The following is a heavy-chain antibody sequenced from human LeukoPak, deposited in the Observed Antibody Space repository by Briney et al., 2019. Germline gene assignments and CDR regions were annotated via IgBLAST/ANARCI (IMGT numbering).Heavy chain of an antibody. CDR3: AKALGVAYYYYYYYMDV. V-gene: IGHV3-30*02. Sequence: GGSLRLSCAASGFAFSSSGMHWVRQAPGKGLEWVAFIRYDGNNKYYADSVKGRFTISRDNSKNTLYLQMSSLRAEDTAVYYCAKALGVAYYYYYYYMDVWGKGTTVTVSS. CDR2: IRYDGNNK. J-gene: IGHJ6*03. D-gene: IGHD2-15*01. CDR1: GFAFSSSG.